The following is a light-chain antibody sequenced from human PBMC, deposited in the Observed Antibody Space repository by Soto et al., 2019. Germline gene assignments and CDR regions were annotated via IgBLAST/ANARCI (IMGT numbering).Light chain of an antibody. CDR1: SGDVGAYKY. J-gene: IGLJ2*01. CDR2: DVS. V-gene: IGLV2-8*01. CDR3: SSYAPSSGWGVV. Sequence: QSVLTQPPAASGSPGQSVTISGTGTSGDVGAYKYVSWYQQHPGKAPKLMIYDVSTRPSGVPDRFSGSKSGNTASLTVSGLQAEDEADYYCSSYAPSSGWGVVFGGGTKLTVL.